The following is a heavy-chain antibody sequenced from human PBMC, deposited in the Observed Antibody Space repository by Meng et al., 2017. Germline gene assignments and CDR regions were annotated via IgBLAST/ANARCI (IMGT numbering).Heavy chain of an antibody. V-gene: IGHV3-30*04. Sequence: GESLKISCAASGFTFSSYAMHWVRQAPGKGLEWVAVISYDGSNKYYADSVKGRFTISRDNSNNTLYLQMNSLRAEDTAVYYCARDGALGTDYYDSSAEAVFHSLDYWGQGTLVTVSS. CDR1: GFTFSSYA. CDR2: ISYDGSNK. CDR3: ARDGALGTDYYDSSAEAVFHSLDY. J-gene: IGHJ4*02. D-gene: IGHD3-22*01.